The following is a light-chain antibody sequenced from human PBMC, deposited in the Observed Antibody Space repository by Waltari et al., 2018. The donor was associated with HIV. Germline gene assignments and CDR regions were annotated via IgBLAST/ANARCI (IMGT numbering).Light chain of an antibody. CDR2: AAS. Sequence: DIQMTQSPSSLSASVGDRVTITCRASQGIGNYLAWYQQKPGKVPKLLIYAASTLQSGVPSRFSGSGSGTDFTLTISSLQPEDVATYYCQKYNSALTFGPGTKVDIK. CDR3: QKYNSALT. CDR1: QGIGNY. V-gene: IGKV1-27*01. J-gene: IGKJ3*01.